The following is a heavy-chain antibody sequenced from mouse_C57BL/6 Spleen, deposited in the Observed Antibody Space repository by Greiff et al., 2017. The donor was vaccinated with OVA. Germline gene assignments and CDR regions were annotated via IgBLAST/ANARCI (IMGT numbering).Heavy chain of an antibody. Sequence: VQLQQSGAELVKPGASVKISCKASGYAFSSYWMNWVKQRPGKGLEWIGQIYPGDGDTNYNGKFKGKATLTADKSSSTAYMQLSSLTSEDSAVYFCARGGYQNYFDYWGQGTTLTVSS. V-gene: IGHV1-80*01. J-gene: IGHJ2*01. CDR1: GYAFSSYW. CDR2: IYPGDGDT. CDR3: ARGGYQNYFDY. D-gene: IGHD2-2*01.